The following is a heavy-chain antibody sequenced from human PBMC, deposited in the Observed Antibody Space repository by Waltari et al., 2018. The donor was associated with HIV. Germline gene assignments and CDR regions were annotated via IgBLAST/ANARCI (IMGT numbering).Heavy chain of an antibody. CDR3: ARAYYYDSSGYYYVGAFDI. V-gene: IGHV1-18*01. Sequence: QVQLVQSGAEVKKPGASVQVSCKASGYTFTSYGISWLRQAPGQGLEWMGWISAYNGNTNYAQKLQGRVTMTTDTSTSTAYMELRSLRSDDTAVYYCARAYYYDSSGYYYVGAFDIWGQGTMVTVSS. CDR2: ISAYNGNT. D-gene: IGHD3-22*01. CDR1: GYTFTSYG. J-gene: IGHJ3*02.